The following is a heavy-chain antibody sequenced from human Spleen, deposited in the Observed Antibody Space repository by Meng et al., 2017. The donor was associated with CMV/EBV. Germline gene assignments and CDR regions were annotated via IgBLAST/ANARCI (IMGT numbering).Heavy chain of an antibody. CDR3: ARAGFGSGEYCSSTSCYGGFDI. D-gene: IGHD2-2*01. CDR2: VIPILGIA. J-gene: IGHJ3*02. V-gene: IGHV1-69*10. CDR1: GGTFRSYA. Sequence: SVKVSCQASGGTFRSYAISWVRQAPGQGFEWMGGVIPILGIANYTQKFQGRITITADKSTSTAYMELSSLKSEDTAVYYCARAGFGSGEYCSSTSCYGGFDIWGQGTMVTVSS.